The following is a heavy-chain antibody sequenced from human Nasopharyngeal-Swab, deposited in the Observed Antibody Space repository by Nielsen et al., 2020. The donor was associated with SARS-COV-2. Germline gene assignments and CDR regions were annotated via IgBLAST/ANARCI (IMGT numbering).Heavy chain of an antibody. CDR3: ARSYGYSYGYFDY. V-gene: IGHV4-61*02. J-gene: IGHJ4*02. D-gene: IGHD5-18*01. CDR2: IYTSGST. Sequence: SETLSLTCTVSGGSISSGSYYWSWIRQPAGKGLERIGRIYTSGSTNYNPSLKSRVTISVDTSKNQFSLKLSSVTAADTAVYYCARSYGYSYGYFDYWGQGTLVTVSS. CDR1: GGSISSGSYY.